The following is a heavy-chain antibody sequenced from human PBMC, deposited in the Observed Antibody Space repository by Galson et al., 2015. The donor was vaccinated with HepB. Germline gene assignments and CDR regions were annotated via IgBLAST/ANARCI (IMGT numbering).Heavy chain of an antibody. J-gene: IGHJ5*01. D-gene: IGHD3-22*01. CDR3: AKQNRSGWSES. V-gene: IGHV3-23*01. CDR2: ISGSGGST. Sequence: SLRLSCAASGFTLSSNAMSWVRQAPGKGLEWVSEISGSGGSTHYADSVKGRFTISSDSFKNTPYLQMSSLRAEDTAVYYCAKQNRSGWSESWGQGTQVTVSS. CDR1: GFTLSSNA.